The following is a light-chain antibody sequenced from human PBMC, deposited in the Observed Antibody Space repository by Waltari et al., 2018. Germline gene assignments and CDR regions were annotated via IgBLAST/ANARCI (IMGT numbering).Light chain of an antibody. CDR2: YDR. CDR1: HIGTYR. V-gene: IGLV3-21*04. CDR3: HVWHPHVDPGV. Sequence: SYVVTQPPSVSVAPGETATIPCGGDHIGTYRQHRYQQKAGQAPVLVIFYDRDRPSGIPDRFSGSNSGNTATLTISRVEAGDEARYYCHVWHPHVDPGVFGTGTEVTVL. J-gene: IGLJ1*01.